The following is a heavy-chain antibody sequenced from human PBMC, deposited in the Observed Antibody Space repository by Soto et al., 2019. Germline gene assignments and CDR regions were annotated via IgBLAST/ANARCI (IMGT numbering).Heavy chain of an antibody. Sequence: QITLKESGPTLVTPTQTLTLTCTFSGFSLSTRGVGVGWIRQPPGKALEWLAVIYWDDDKRSSSSLKSRLTITKDTSKDQVVLTLTNMDHVDTATYYCAHHPYYGLAPYSFDYWSQGILVTVS. CDR3: AHHPYYGLAPYSFDY. CDR1: GFSLSTRGVG. V-gene: IGHV2-5*02. D-gene: IGHD3-10*01. CDR2: IYWDDDK. J-gene: IGHJ4*02.